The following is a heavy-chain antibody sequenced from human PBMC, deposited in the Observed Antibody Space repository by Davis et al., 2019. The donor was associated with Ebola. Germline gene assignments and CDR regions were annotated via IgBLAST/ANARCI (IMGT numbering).Heavy chain of an antibody. CDR2: IRSKANSYAT. J-gene: IGHJ6*02. Sequence: GESLKISCAASGFTFSGSAMHWVRQASGKGLEWVGRIRSKANSYATAYAASVKGRFTISRDDSKNTAYLQMNSLKTEDTAVYYCSGTSSSGDVWGQGTRSPSP. CDR3: SGTSSSGDV. D-gene: IGHD2-2*01. V-gene: IGHV3-73*01. CDR1: GFTFSGSA.